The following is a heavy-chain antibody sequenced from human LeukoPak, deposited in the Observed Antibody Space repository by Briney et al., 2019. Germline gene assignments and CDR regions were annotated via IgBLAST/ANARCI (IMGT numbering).Heavy chain of an antibody. D-gene: IGHD3-3*01. CDR1: GFTFSSYR. J-gene: IGHJ6*02. CDR3: AREPENYDFWSGYPYYYYYGMDV. V-gene: IGHV3-21*01. Sequence: GGSLRLSCAASGFTFSSYRMNWVRQAPGKGLGWVSSISSSSSYIYYADSVKGRFTISRDNAKNTLYLQMNSLRAEDTAVYYCAREPENYDFWSGYPYYYYYGMDVWGQGTTVTVSS. CDR2: ISSSSSYI.